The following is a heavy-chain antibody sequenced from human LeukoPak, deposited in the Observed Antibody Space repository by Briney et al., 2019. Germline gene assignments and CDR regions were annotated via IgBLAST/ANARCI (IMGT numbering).Heavy chain of an antibody. CDR2: IYYSGST. D-gene: IGHD3-10*01. J-gene: IGHJ4*02. V-gene: IGHV4-59*08. CDR1: GGSISSYY. CDR3: ARLVTMVRGVIRRGYYFDY. Sequence: SETLPLTCTVSGGSISSYYWSWIRLPPGKGLEWIGYIYYSGSTNYNPSLKSRVTISVDTSKNQFSLKLSSVTAADTAVYYCARLVTMVRGVIRRGYYFDYWGQGTLVTVSS.